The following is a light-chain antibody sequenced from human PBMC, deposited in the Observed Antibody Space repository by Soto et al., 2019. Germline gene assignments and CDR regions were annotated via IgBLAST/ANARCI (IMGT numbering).Light chain of an antibody. CDR3: QQYSSPPHT. CDR1: QGISND. Sequence: DIQLTQSPSSLSASIGDRVTITCRASQGISNDLAWYQQKPGTAPKLLIYAASTSQSGVPSRFSGSGSGTDFTLSISSHQPQDVTTYYGQQYSSPPHTFGQGTNLEI. CDR2: AAS. J-gene: IGKJ2*01. V-gene: IGKV1-27*01.